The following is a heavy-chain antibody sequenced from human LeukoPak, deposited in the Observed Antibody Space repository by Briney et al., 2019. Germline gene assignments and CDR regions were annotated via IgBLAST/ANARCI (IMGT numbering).Heavy chain of an antibody. J-gene: IGHJ3*02. CDR1: GFTVSSNY. V-gene: IGHV3-66*01. CDR3: ARGRTSDTVAGTLTDAFDI. Sequence: GGSLRLSCAASGFTVSSNYMSWVRQAPGKGLEWVSVIYSGGSTYYADSVKGRFTISRDNAKNSLYLQMNSLRAEDTAVYYCARGRTSDTVAGTLTDAFDIWGQGTMVTVSS. CDR2: IYSGGST. D-gene: IGHD6-19*01.